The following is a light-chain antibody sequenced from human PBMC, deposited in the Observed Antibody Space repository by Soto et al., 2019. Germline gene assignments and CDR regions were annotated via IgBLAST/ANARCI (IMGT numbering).Light chain of an antibody. CDR1: QGISNY. CDR2: AAS. V-gene: IGKV1-27*01. J-gene: IGKJ4*01. Sequence: DIQMTQSPSSLSASVGDRXTITCRASQGISNYLAWYQQKPGKVPELLIYAASTLQSGVPSRFSGSGSGTEFSLTISGLQPEDVATYYCHKYNHAPTFGGGTKVEIK. CDR3: HKYNHAPT.